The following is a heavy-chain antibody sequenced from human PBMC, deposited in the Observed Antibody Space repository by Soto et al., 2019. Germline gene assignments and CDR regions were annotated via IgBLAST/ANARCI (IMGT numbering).Heavy chain of an antibody. Sequence: GGSLRLSCAASGFTFSSYAMSWVRQAPGKGLEWVSAISGSGGSTYYADSVKGRFTISRDNSKNTLYLQMNSLRAEDTAVYYCAKDFNYYGSGSYYTNDAFDIWGQGTMVTVSS. CDR1: GFTFSSYA. CDR3: AKDFNYYGSGSYYTNDAFDI. V-gene: IGHV3-23*01. D-gene: IGHD3-10*01. J-gene: IGHJ3*02. CDR2: ISGSGGST.